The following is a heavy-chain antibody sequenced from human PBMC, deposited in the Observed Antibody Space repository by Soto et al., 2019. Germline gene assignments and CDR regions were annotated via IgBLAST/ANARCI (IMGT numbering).Heavy chain of an antibody. CDR1: GGSISSGGYS. CDR3: ASGMITFGGVIVEGFDY. D-gene: IGHD3-16*02. J-gene: IGHJ4*02. Sequence: SETLSLTCAVSGGSISSGGYSWSWIRQPPGKGLEWIGNIYHSGSTYYNPSLKSRVTISVDRSKNQFSLKLSSVTAADTAVYYCASGMITFGGVIVEGFDYWGQGTLVTVSS. V-gene: IGHV4-30-2*01. CDR2: IYHSGST.